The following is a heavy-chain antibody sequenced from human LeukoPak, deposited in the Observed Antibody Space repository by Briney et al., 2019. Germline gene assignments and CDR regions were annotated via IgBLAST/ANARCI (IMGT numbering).Heavy chain of an antibody. Sequence: GGSLRLSCAASGFTFSSYAMSWVRQAPGKGLEWVSAISGSGGSTYYADSVKGRFTIPRDNSKNTLYLQMNSLRAEDTAVYYCAKSDGSGSYVGYYYYGMDVWGQGTTVTVSS. V-gene: IGHV3-23*01. CDR2: ISGSGGST. J-gene: IGHJ6*02. D-gene: IGHD3-10*01. CDR3: AKSDGSGSYVGYYYYGMDV. CDR1: GFTFSSYA.